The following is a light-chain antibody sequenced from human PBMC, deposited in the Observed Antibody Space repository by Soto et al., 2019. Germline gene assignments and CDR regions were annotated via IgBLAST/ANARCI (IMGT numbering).Light chain of an antibody. V-gene: IGKV1-39*01. CDR3: PPSYNTPPK. CDR1: QSISRN. Sequence: DIQMTQSPSSLSASVGDRVTITCRASQSISRNVNWYQQKQGKAPKLLIYAASSVQRGGPSRFSGRASGTDFPLTTTILQPEDFATYYCPPSYNTPPKFGQGTKADIK. CDR2: AAS. J-gene: IGKJ1*01.